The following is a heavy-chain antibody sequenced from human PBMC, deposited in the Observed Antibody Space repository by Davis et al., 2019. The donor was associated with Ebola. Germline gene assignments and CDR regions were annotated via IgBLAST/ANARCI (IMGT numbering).Heavy chain of an antibody. Sequence: SAKVSCKASAGTFSSYAISWVRQAPGQGLEWMGRIIPILGIANYAQKFQGRVTITADKSTSTAYMELSSLRSEDTAVYYCARLGSPFDYWGQGTLVTVSS. CDR3: ARLGSPFDY. CDR2: IIPILGIA. V-gene: IGHV1-69*04. J-gene: IGHJ4*02. D-gene: IGHD2-15*01. CDR1: AGTFSSYA.